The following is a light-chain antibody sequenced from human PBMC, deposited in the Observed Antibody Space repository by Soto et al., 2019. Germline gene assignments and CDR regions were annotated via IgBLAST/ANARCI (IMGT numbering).Light chain of an antibody. V-gene: IGKV1-39*01. CDR2: FAS. CDR3: QQTYTLPHT. CDR1: QTIVTS. Sequence: DIQMTQSPSSLSASVGDTVTITCRASQTIVTSLNWYQHKPGKAPKLLIYFASTLQSEVPSRFSGSRSGTDFTLTISSLQPEDFATYYCQQTYTLPHTFGQGTKVDIK. J-gene: IGKJ1*01.